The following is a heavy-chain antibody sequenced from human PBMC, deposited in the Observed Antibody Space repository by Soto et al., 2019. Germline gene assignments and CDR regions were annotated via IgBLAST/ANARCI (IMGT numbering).Heavy chain of an antibody. CDR3: ARFVEQLVLGWFDP. CDR2: IYYSGST. CDR1: GGSISSSSYY. D-gene: IGHD6-13*01. V-gene: IGHV4-39*01. Sequence: SETLSLTCTVSGGSISSSSYYWGWIRQPPGKGLEWIGSIYYSGSTYYNPSLKSRVTISVYTSKNQFSLKLSSVTAADTAVYYCARFVEQLVLGWFDPWGQGTLVTVSS. J-gene: IGHJ5*02.